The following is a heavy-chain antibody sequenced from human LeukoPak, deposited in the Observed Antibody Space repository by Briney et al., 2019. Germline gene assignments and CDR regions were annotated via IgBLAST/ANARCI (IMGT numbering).Heavy chain of an antibody. J-gene: IGHJ5*02. CDR3: ARELPGGNGGDWFDP. Sequence: ASVKVSCKASGYTFTSYDINWVRQATGQGLEWMGWMNPNSGNTGYAQKFQGRVTITRNTSISTAYMELSSLRSEDTAVYYCARELPGGNGGDWFDPWGQGTLVTVSS. CDR1: GYTFTSYD. D-gene: IGHD3-16*01. V-gene: IGHV1-8*03. CDR2: MNPNSGNT.